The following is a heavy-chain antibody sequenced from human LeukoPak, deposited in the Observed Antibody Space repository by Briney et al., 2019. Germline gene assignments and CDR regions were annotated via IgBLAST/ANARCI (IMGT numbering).Heavy chain of an antibody. J-gene: IGHJ3*02. CDR2: IIPIFGTA. CDR3: AREDWNYSGFDI. CDR1: GGTFSSYA. D-gene: IGHD1-7*01. Sequence: SVKVSCKASGGTFSSYAISWVRQAPGQGLEWMGGIIPIFGTANYAQKFQGRVTVTADESTSTAYMELSSLRSEDTAVYYCAREDWNYSGFDIWGQGTMVTVSS. V-gene: IGHV1-69*01.